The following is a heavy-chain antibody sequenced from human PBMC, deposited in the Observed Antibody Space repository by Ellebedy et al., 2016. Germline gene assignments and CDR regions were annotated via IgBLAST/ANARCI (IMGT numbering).Heavy chain of an antibody. CDR1: GASITSDY. CDR3: ARGLTPHFDS. V-gene: IGHV4-4*07. CDR2: VDSSGNT. Sequence: SQTLSLTCAFSGASITSDYWSWVRQPAGKGLEWIGRVDSSGNTNYNPSLKNRVTMSLDTSKNQFSLKLTSVTAADTGVYYCARGLTPHFDSWGQGALVTVSS. D-gene: IGHD2-21*01. J-gene: IGHJ4*02.